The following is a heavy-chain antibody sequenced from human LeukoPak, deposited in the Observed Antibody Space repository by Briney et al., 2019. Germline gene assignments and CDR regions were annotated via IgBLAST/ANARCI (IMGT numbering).Heavy chain of an antibody. D-gene: IGHD3-9*01. CDR3: ARLPTGSNKHLLDY. V-gene: IGHV4-59*01. CDR2: IYYSGST. CDR1: GGSISSYY. Sequence: SETLSLTCTVSGGSISSYYWSWIRQPPGKGLEWIGYIYYSGSTNYNPSLKSRVTISVDTSKNQFSLKLSSVTAADTAVYYCARLPTGSNKHLLDYWGQGTLVTVSS. J-gene: IGHJ4*02.